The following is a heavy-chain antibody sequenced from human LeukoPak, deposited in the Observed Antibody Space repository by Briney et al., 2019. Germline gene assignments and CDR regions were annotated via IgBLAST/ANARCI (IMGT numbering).Heavy chain of an antibody. Sequence: SGGSLRLSCAASGFTFSSYSMNWVRQAPGKGLEWVSSISSSSSYIYYADSVKGRFTISRDNTKNSLYLQMNSLRAEDTAVYYCARDQVVPAAGFDYWGQGTLVTVSS. CDR3: ARDQVVPAAGFDY. V-gene: IGHV3-21*01. CDR2: ISSSSSYI. D-gene: IGHD2-2*01. CDR1: GFTFSSYS. J-gene: IGHJ4*02.